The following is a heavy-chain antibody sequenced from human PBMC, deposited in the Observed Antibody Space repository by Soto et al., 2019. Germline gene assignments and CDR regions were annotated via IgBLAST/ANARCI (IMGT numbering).Heavy chain of an antibody. D-gene: IGHD5-12*01. Sequence: SETLSLTCTVSGGSISNYYWGWFRQPPGKGLEWVGYIYYTGSTTYSPSLKSRVTISLDTSKNQFSLKLNSVTAADTAVYYCAAGGGLPRYYWGQGTLVTAPQ. J-gene: IGHJ4*02. CDR1: GGSISNYY. V-gene: IGHV4-59*12. CDR2: IYYTGST. CDR3: AAGGGLPRYY.